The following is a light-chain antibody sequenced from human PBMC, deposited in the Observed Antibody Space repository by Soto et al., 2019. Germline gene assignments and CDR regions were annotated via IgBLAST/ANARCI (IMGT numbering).Light chain of an antibody. CDR3: LQDFNYPRT. Sequence: AIPMTQSPSSLSASVGDRVTITCRASLDIRSELGWYQQKPGKAPDLLIYAASRLHSGVPSRFSGSGSGTDFTLTISSLQPEDFATYYCLQDFNYPRTFGQGTKVEI. V-gene: IGKV1-6*02. CDR2: AAS. CDR1: LDIRSE. J-gene: IGKJ2*01.